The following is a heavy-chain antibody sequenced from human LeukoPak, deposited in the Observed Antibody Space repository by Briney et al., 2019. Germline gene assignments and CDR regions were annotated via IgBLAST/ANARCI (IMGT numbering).Heavy chain of an antibody. V-gene: IGHV3-30-3*02. CDR1: GFTFSSYA. D-gene: IGHD3-10*01. CDR2: ISYDGSNK. Sequence: GRSLRLSCAASGFTFSSYAMHWVRQAPGKGLEWVAVISYDGSNKYYADSVKGRFTISRDNSKNTLYLQMNSLRAEDTAVYYCAKSGDYYGSGSYYPVPLDYWGQGTLVTVSS. CDR3: AKSGDYYGSGSYYPVPLDY. J-gene: IGHJ4*02.